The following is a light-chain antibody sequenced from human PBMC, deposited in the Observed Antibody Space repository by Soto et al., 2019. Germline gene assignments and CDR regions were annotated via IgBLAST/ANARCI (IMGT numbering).Light chain of an antibody. CDR2: KAS. CDR1: QTISSW. J-gene: IGKJ5*01. Sequence: DIQMTQSPSTLSGSVGDRVTITCRASQTISSWLAWYQQKPGKAPKLLIYKASTLKSGVPSRFSGSGSGTDFTLTISSLQPEDFATYYCLQDYYYPYTFGQGTRLEIK. V-gene: IGKV1-5*03. CDR3: LQDYYYPYT.